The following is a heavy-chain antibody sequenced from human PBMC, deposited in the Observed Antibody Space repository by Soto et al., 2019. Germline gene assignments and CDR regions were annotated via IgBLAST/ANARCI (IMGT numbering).Heavy chain of an antibody. J-gene: IGHJ6*02. CDR2: IYPGDSDT. D-gene: IGHD2-2*01. CDR3: ARQGYCSSTSCYYYYYGMDV. Sequence: EVQLVQSGAEVKKPGESLKISCKGSGYSFTSYWIGWVRQMPGKGLEWMGIIYPGDSDTRYSPSFQGQVTISADKSISTAYLQWSSLKASDTAMYYCARQGYCSSTSCYYYYYGMDVWGQGTTVTVSS. V-gene: IGHV5-51*01. CDR1: GYSFTSYW.